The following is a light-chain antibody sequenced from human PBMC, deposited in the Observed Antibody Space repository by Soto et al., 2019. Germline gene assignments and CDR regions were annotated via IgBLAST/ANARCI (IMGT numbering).Light chain of an antibody. CDR2: GAS. Sequence: EIVLTQSPGTLSLSPGERATLSCRASQSVSSTYLAWYQQKPGQAPRLLLYGASSRATGIPDRFSGSGSGTDFTLTISRLEPEDFAVYYCQQSGSSPWAFGQGTKVEIK. CDR1: QSVSSTY. J-gene: IGKJ1*01. CDR3: QQSGSSPWA. V-gene: IGKV3-20*01.